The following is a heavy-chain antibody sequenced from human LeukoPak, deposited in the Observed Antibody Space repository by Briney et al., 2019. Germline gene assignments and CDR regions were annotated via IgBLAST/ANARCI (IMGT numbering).Heavy chain of an antibody. CDR2: IYPGDSDT. V-gene: IGHV5-51*01. CDR1: GYSFTSYW. J-gene: IGHJ4*02. Sequence: GESLKISCKGSGYSFTSYWIGWVRQKPGKGLEWMGIIYPGDSDTRNGPSLQGQVIISVDKSISTAYLQWSSLEASDTAMYYCARSSHYYYGSGPLHAYYFDYWGQGTLVTVSS. CDR3: ARSSHYYYGSGPLHAYYFDY. D-gene: IGHD3-10*01.